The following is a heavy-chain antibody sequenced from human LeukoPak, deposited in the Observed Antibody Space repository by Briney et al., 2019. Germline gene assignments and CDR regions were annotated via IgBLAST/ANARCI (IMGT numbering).Heavy chain of an antibody. J-gene: IGHJ4*02. CDR1: GFTFSSYG. Sequence: GGSLRLSCAASGFTFSSYGMHWVRQAPGKGLEWVAVISYDGSNKYYADSVEGRFTISRDNSKNTLYLQMNSLRAEDTAVYYCAKDPYYYGSGSQVPDYWGQGTLVTVSS. CDR2: ISYDGSNK. V-gene: IGHV3-30*18. D-gene: IGHD3-10*01. CDR3: AKDPYYYGSGSQVPDY.